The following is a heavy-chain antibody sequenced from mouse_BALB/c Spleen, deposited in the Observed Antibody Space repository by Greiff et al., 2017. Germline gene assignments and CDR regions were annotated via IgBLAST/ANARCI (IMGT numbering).Heavy chain of an antibody. J-gene: IGHJ4*01. CDR1: GYSFTSYW. D-gene: IGHD4-1*01. CDR2: IDPSDSET. Sequence: QVHVKQSGPQLVRPGASVKISCKASGYSFTSYWMHWVKQRPGQGLEWIGMIDPSDSETRLNQKFKDKATLTVDKSSSTAYMQLSSPTSEDSAVYYCARSPKLTGYAMDYWGQGTSVTVSS. CDR3: ARSPKLTGYAMDY. V-gene: IGHV1S127*01.